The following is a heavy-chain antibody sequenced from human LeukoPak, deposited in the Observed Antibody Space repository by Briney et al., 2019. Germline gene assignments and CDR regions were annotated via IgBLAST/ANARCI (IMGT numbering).Heavy chain of an antibody. CDR1: EYTFTNYW. Sequence: GGSLKISCKGSEYTFTNYWIGWVRQMPGKGLEWMGIVYPGDSDTRNSPSFQGQVTISADKSIFTAYLQWSSVKASDTAMYYCARVVGSAYSYGYFDYWGQGTLVTVSS. V-gene: IGHV5-51*01. CDR3: ARVVGSAYSYGYFDY. J-gene: IGHJ4*02. D-gene: IGHD5-18*01. CDR2: VYPGDSDT.